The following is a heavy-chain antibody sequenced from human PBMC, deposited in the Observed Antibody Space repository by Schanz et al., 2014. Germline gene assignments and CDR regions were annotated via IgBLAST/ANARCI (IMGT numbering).Heavy chain of an antibody. D-gene: IGHD3-10*01. J-gene: IGHJ4*02. Sequence: EVQLVESGGGLIQPGGSLRLSCAVSGFSVSTNYMSWARQAPGKGLEWISSLYINAGSTRYADSVKGRFTISRDNSKNTLYVQLNSLRAEDTAVYYCAKDPYGSGNHYTYWGRGALVSVSS. V-gene: IGHV3-53*01. CDR2: LYINAGST. CDR1: GFSVSTNY. CDR3: AKDPYGSGNHYTY.